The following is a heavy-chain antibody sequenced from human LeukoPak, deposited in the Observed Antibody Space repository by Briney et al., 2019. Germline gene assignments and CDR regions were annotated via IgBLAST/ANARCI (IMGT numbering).Heavy chain of an antibody. J-gene: IGHJ4*02. CDR3: ARGMVITTALVDY. CDR1: GFTFDDYA. Sequence: PGGSLRLSCAASGFTFDDYAMHWVRQAPGKGLEWVSGISWNSGRITISRDNAKNSLYLQMNSLRAEDTAVYYCARGMVITTALVDYWGQGTLVTVSS. D-gene: IGHD3-22*01. CDR2: ISWNSGRI. V-gene: IGHV3-9*01.